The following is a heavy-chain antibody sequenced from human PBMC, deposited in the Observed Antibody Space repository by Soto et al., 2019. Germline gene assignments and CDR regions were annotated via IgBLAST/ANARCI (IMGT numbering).Heavy chain of an antibody. D-gene: IGHD3-10*01. CDR2: IYYSGST. V-gene: IGHV4-31*03. Sequence: PSETLSLTCTVSGGSISSGGYYWSWIRQHPGKGLEWIGYIYYSGSTYYNSSLKSRVTISVDTSKNQFSLKLSSVTAADTAVYYCARKSPYGSGSYFDYWGQGTLVTVSS. CDR3: ARKSPYGSGSYFDY. J-gene: IGHJ4*02. CDR1: GGSISSGGYY.